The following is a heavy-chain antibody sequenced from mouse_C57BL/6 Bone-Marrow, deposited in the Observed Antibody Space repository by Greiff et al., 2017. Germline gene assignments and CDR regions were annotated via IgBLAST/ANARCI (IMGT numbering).Heavy chain of an antibody. V-gene: IGHV1-54*01. CDR1: GYAFTNYL. CDR3: ARRGGYYVDY. CDR2: INPGSGGT. D-gene: IGHD1-1*02. J-gene: IGHJ2*01. Sequence: VQLVESGAELVRPGTSVKVSCKASGYAFTNYLIEWVKQRPGQGLEWIGVINPGSGGTNYNEKFKGKATLTADKSSSTAYMQLSSLTSEDSAVYFCARRGGYYVDYWGQGTTLTVSS.